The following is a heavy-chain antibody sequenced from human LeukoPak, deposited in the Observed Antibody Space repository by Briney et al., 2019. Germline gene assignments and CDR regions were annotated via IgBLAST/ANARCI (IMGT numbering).Heavy chain of an antibody. CDR3: ARNRTTTVVCDF. J-gene: IGHJ4*02. V-gene: IGHV3-21*01. Sequence: GGSLRLSCADSGFTFSSYRMNCVRQAPGKGLEWVSSISSSSSYIYYADSVKGRFTISRDNAKNSLYLQMNSLRAEDTAVYYCARNRTTTVVCDFWGQGTLVTVSS. CDR1: GFTFSSYR. CDR2: ISSSSSYI. D-gene: IGHD4-23*01.